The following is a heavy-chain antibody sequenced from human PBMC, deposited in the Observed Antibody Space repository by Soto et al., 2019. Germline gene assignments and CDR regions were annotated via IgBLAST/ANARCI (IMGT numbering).Heavy chain of an antibody. D-gene: IGHD3-10*01. Sequence: SETLSLTCFVSVGSISPRNYNWAWIRQPPGKALEWIGSIHFSESTYYNPSLWSRVTISVDTSQNQISLSLGSVTAADTAVYYCARARGSRNRNAFNTWGKGTMVT. CDR1: VGSISPRNYN. V-gene: IGHV4-39*01. CDR3: ARARGSRNRNAFNT. J-gene: IGHJ3*02. CDR2: IHFSEST.